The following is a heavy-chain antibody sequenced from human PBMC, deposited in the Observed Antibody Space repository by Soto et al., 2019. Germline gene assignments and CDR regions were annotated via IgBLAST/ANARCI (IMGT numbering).Heavy chain of an antibody. J-gene: IGHJ3*01. CDR3: ARDQLYYNDISGRPLNAFDV. V-gene: IGHV3-23*01. Sequence: GGSLRLSCAASGFTLTTYAMSWVRQAPGKGLEWVSSISGSGGTAYNVDSVKGRFTISRDNSKNSLYLQMNSLRAEDTAVYYCARDQLYYNDISGRPLNAFDVWGQGTMVTVSS. D-gene: IGHD3-22*01. CDR2: ISGSGGTA. CDR1: GFTLTTYA.